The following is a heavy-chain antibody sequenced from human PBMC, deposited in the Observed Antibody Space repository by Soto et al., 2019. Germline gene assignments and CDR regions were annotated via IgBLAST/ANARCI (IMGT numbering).Heavy chain of an antibody. Sequence: QVQLVESGGGVLQPGRSLRLSCAASGFTFSSFAMHWVRQAPGKGLEWVAFISYDGRNTYYADSVKGRVTISRDNSKNTVYLEINSLRAEDTAVYHCAKDLTLGIVGAWGHYFEYWGQGTLVTVSS. V-gene: IGHV3-30*04. J-gene: IGHJ4*02. CDR2: ISYDGRNT. CDR3: AKDLTLGIVGAWGHYFEY. CDR1: GFTFSSFA. D-gene: IGHD1-26*01.